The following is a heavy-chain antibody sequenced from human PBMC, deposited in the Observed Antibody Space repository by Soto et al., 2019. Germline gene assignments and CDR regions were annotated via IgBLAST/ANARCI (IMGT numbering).Heavy chain of an antibody. CDR2: IFYTGTT. Sequence: QVHLQESGPGLVQPSQTLSLNCSVSAGSINSGDYYWSWIRQHAGQGLEWIGYIFYTGTTFYNPSLKSRVTISIDASKNQFSLEMSSVTAADTAVYYCAKVRGHAFEIRGQGTVVTVSS. CDR3: AKVRGHAFEI. J-gene: IGHJ3*02. D-gene: IGHD3-10*01. CDR1: AGSINSGDYY. V-gene: IGHV4-31*03.